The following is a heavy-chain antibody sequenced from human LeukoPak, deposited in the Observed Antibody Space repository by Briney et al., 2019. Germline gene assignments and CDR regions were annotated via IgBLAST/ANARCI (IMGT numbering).Heavy chain of an antibody. CDR2: INHSGST. CDR3: ARGLKWLDSAYFDY. CDR1: GGSFSGYY. V-gene: IGHV4-34*01. Sequence: SETLSLTCAVYGGSFSGYYWRWIRQPPGKGLEWIGEINHSGSTNYNPSLKSRVTISVDTSKNQFSLKLSSVTAADTAVYFCARGLKWLDSAYFDYWGQGTLVTVSS. D-gene: IGHD3-22*01. J-gene: IGHJ4*02.